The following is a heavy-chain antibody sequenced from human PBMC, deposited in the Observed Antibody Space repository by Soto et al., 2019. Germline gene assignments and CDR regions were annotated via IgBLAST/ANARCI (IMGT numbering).Heavy chain of an antibody. V-gene: IGHV3-11*01. D-gene: IGHD4-17*01. CDR3: ARRGSTVTFTN. J-gene: IGHJ4*02. CDR1: GFTFSDYY. CDR2: ISSAGGAT. Sequence: QVQLVESGGGLVKPGGSLRLSCAASGFTFSDYYMTWIRQAPGKGLEWISYISSAGGATSYADSVKGRFTVSRDNAKNSLFLHMHNLRDEDTAVYYCARRGSTVTFTNWGQGTPVTVSS.